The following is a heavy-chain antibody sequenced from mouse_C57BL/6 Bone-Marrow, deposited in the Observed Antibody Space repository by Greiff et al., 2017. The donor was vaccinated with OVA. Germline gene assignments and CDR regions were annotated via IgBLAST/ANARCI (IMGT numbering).Heavy chain of an antibody. D-gene: IGHD4-1*01. Sequence: EVQLQQSGAELVRPGASVKLSCTASSFNIKDDYMHWVKQRPEQGLEWIGWIDPENGDTEYASKFQGKATITADTSSNTAYLQLSSLTSEDTAVYYCTRSGTDYWGQGTTLTVSS. CDR2: IDPENGDT. CDR3: TRSGTDY. V-gene: IGHV14-4*01. J-gene: IGHJ2*01. CDR1: SFNIKDDY.